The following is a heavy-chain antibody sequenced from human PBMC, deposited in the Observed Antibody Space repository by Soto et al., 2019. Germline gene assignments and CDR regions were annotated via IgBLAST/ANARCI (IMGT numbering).Heavy chain of an antibody. V-gene: IGHV3-48*02. CDR2: SNSGSGTI. D-gene: IGHD3-16*01. CDR3: ARDSGYAFDY. J-gene: IGHJ4*02. Sequence: GGSLRLSCAASGFTFTYYSLNWVRQAPGKGLEWLSYSNSGSGTISYADSVRGRFTISRDNAKTSLYLQMNSLRDEDTAVYYCARDSGYAFDYWGQGALVTGSS. CDR1: GFTFTYYS.